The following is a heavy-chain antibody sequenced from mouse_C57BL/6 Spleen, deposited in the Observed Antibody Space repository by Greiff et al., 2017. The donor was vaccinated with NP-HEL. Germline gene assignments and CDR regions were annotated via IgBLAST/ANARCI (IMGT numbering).Heavy chain of an antibody. CDR1: GYTFTSYD. Sequence: QVHVKQSGPELVKPGASVKLSCKASGYTFTSYDINWVKQRPGQGLEWIGWIYPRDGSTKYNEKFKGKATLTVDTSSSTAYMELHSLTSSVSAVYFCARSMGYDYDAMDYWGQGTSVTVSS. CDR2: IYPRDGST. CDR3: ARSMGYDYDAMDY. D-gene: IGHD2-10*02. J-gene: IGHJ4*01. V-gene: IGHV1-85*01.